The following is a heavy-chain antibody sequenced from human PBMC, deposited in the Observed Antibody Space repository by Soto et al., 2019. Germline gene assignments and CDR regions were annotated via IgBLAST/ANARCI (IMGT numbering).Heavy chain of an antibody. D-gene: IGHD2-2*01. CDR2: IIPILGIA. V-gene: IGHV1-69*02. J-gene: IGHJ5*02. CDR1: GGTFSSYT. Sequence: SVKVSCKASGGTFSSYTISWVRQAPGQGLEWMGRIIPILGIANYAQKFQGRVTITADKSTSTAHMELSSLRSEDTAVYYCARGSCSSTSCYGWFDPWGQGTLVTVSS. CDR3: ARGSCSSTSCYGWFDP.